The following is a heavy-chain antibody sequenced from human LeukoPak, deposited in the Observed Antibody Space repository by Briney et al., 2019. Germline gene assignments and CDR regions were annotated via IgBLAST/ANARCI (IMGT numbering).Heavy chain of an antibody. D-gene: IGHD3-10*01. J-gene: IGHJ4*02. CDR2: INSDGSST. V-gene: IGHV3-74*01. Sequence: GGSLRLSCAASGFTFSSYWMHWVRQAPGKGLVWVSRINSDGSSTSYADSVKGRFTISRDNAKNTLYLQMNSLRAEDTAVYYCASGYYGSGSYYFDYWGQGTLVTVSS. CDR1: GFTFSSYW. CDR3: ASGYYGSGSYYFDY.